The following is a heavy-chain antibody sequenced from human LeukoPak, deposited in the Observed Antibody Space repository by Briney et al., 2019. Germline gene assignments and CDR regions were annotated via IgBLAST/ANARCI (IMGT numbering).Heavy chain of an antibody. D-gene: IGHD6-13*01. CDR2: ISSSSSYI. CDR3: ARELRIAAAQDAFDI. Sequence: GRSLRLSCAASGFTFSSYGMHWVRQAPGKGLEWVSSISSSSSYIYYADSVKGRFTISRDNAKNSLYLQMNSLRAEDTAVYYCARELRIAAAQDAFDIWGQGTMVTVSS. V-gene: IGHV3-21*01. CDR1: GFTFSSYG. J-gene: IGHJ3*02.